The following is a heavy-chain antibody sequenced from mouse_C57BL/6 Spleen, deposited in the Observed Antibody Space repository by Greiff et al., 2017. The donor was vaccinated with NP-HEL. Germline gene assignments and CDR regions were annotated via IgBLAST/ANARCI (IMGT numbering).Heavy chain of an antibody. CDR3: ARQIAYGYAMDY. CDR1: GFTFSSYG. D-gene: IGHD1-1*01. Sequence: EVQVVESGGDLVKPGGSLKLSCAASGFTFSSYGMSWVRQTPDQRLEWVATISSGGSYTYYPDSVKGRFTISRDNAKNTLYLQLSSLRSEDTAMYYCARQIAYGYAMDYWGQGTSVTVSS. CDR2: ISSGGSYT. V-gene: IGHV5-6*01. J-gene: IGHJ4*01.